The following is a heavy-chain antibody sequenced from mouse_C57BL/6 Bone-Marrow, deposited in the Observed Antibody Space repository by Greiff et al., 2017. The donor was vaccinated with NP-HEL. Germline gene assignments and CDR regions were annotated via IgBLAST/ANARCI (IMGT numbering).Heavy chain of an antibody. J-gene: IGHJ4*01. Sequence: EVMLVESGGGLVQPKGSLKLSCAASGFSFNTYAMNWVRQAPGKGLEWVARIRSKSNNYATYYADSVKDRFTISRDDSESMLYLQTNNLKTEDTAMYYCVRHNYYGSSYYAMDYWGQGTSVTVSS. V-gene: IGHV10-1*01. CDR3: VRHNYYGSSYYAMDY. CDR2: IRSKSNNYAT. CDR1: GFSFNTYA. D-gene: IGHD1-1*01.